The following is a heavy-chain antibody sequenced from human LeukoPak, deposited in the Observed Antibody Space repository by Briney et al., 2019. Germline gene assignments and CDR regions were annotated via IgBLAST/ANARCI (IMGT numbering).Heavy chain of an antibody. CDR1: GFTFSTYA. V-gene: IGHV3-23*01. J-gene: IGHJ5*02. CDR3: VKASSSSPQYNWFDA. CDR2: VSGTGGRT. D-gene: IGHD6-6*01. Sequence: GGSLRLSCAASGFTFSTYAMSWVRQAPGKGLEWVSVVSGTGGRTYYADSVKGRFTISRDNSKNSLYLQMNSLRAEDTALYYCVKASSSSPQYNWFDAWGQGTLVTVSS.